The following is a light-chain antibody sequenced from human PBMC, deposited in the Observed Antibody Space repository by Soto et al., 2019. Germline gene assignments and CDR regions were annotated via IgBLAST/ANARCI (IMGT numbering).Light chain of an antibody. CDR3: MQSLETPWT. CDR1: QSLLHSNGYNY. Sequence: DIVMTQSPLALPVTPGEAASISCRSSQSLLHSNGYNYVDWYLQKPGQSPQLLLYLGFSRASGVPDRFSGSGSVTDFTLKISRVEAGDVWVYYCMQSLETPWTFGQGTKMDVK. J-gene: IGKJ1*01. CDR2: LGF. V-gene: IGKV2-28*01.